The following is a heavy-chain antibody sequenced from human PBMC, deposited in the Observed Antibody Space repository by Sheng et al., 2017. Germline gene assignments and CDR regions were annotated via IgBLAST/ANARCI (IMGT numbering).Heavy chain of an antibody. CDR2: IVPIYRKT. Sequence: QVHLVQSGAEVTKPGSSVKVSCKAYGDTFSSYAFTWVRQAPGQGLEWVGGIVPIYRKTNYAQKFQGRVTITADESTSTVYLDLNSLISEDTAEYYCARDRPSGNHDILTGFSDHWGQGTLVIVSS. CDR3: ARDRPSGNHDILTGFSDH. CDR1: GDTFSSYA. V-gene: IGHV1-69*13. D-gene: IGHD3-9*01. J-gene: IGHJ5*02.